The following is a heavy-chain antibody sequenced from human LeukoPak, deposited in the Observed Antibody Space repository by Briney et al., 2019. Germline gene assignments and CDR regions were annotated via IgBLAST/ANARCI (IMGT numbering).Heavy chain of an antibody. V-gene: IGHV1-8*03. Sequence: GASVKVSCKASGYTFTSYDINWVRQATGQGLEWMGWMNPNSGNTGYAQKFQGRVTITRNTSISTAYMELSSLRSEDTAVYYCARGRGYSSSWYCDYWGQGTLVTVSS. CDR2: MNPNSGNT. J-gene: IGHJ4*02. D-gene: IGHD6-13*01. CDR1: GYTFTSYD. CDR3: ARGRGYSSSWYCDY.